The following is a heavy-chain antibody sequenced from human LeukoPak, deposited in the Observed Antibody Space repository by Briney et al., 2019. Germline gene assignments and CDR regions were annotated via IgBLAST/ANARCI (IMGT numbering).Heavy chain of an antibody. CDR2: ISGGDGST. Sequence: GGSLRLSCAASGFTFNTYAMNWVRQAPGKGLEWVSAISGGDGSTYYADSVRGRFTISRDNSKNTLYLQMNSLRAEDTAVYYCAKDRGDVALQYFDSWGQGTLVTVSS. V-gene: IGHV3-23*01. CDR1: GFTFNTYA. D-gene: IGHD3-10*01. J-gene: IGHJ4*02. CDR3: AKDRGDVALQYFDS.